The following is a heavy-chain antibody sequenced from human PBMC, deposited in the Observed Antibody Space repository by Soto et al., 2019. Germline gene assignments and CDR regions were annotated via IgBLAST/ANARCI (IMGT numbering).Heavy chain of an antibody. CDR3: AKVRYSSPMGYYYGMDV. CDR1: RVAFSKFI. J-gene: IGHJ6*02. CDR2: IIPIFGTA. V-gene: IGHV1-69*13. Sequence: AVKVSCKASRVAFSKFIVTWVRQAPGLGLEWVGGIIPIFGTANYAQKFQGRVTITADESTSTSYMEVNNLRSEDTAVYYCAKVRYSSPMGYYYGMDVWGQGTTVTVSS. D-gene: IGHD6-19*01.